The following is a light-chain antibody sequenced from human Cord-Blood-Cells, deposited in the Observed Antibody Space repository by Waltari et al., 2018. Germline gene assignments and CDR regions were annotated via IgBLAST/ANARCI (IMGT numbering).Light chain of an antibody. CDR2: AAS. Sequence: DIQMTQSPSSLSASVGDRVTITCRASQSISSYLTWYQQKPGKAPKLLIYAASSLQRGVPSRFSGSGSGTDCTLTISSLQPEEFATYYCQQSYSTPYTFGQGTKLEIK. CDR3: QQSYSTPYT. CDR1: QSISSY. J-gene: IGKJ2*01. V-gene: IGKV1-39*01.